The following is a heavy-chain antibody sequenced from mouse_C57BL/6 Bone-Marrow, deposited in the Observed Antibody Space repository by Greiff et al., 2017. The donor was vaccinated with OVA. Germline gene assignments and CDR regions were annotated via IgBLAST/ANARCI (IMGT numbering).Heavy chain of an antibody. CDR1: GFTFSDYY. Sequence: EVKLMESGGGLVQPGGSLKLSCAASGFTFSDYYMYWVRQTPEKRLEWVAYISNGGGSTYYPDTVKGRFTISRDNAKNTLYLQMSRLKSEDTAMYYCARHRSEKDYWGQGTSVTVSS. J-gene: IGHJ4*01. CDR2: ISNGGGST. V-gene: IGHV5-12*01. CDR3: ARHRSEKDY.